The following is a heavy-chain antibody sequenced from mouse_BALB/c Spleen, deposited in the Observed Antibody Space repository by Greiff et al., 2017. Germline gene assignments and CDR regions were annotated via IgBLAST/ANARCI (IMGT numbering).Heavy chain of an antibody. CDR1: GYTFTSYW. V-gene: IGHV1-7*01. CDR2: INPSTGYT. CDR3: ARRVDGYFMDY. Sequence: QVQLQQSGAELAKPGASVKMSCKASGYTFTSYWMHWVKQRPGQGLEWIGYINPSTGYTEYNQKFKDKATLTADKSSSTAYMQLSSLTSEDSAVYYCARRVDGYFMDYWGQGTSVTVSS. D-gene: IGHD2-3*01. J-gene: IGHJ4*01.